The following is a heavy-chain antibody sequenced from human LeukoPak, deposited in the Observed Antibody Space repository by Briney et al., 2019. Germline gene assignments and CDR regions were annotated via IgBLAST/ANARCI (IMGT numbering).Heavy chain of an antibody. J-gene: IGHJ4*02. Sequence: GGSLRLSCAASGFTFSNYGIHWVRQAPGKGLEWEAFIRYDGSNKYYADSVKGRFTISRDNSKNILYLQMNSLRAEDTALYYCATMIVVATDVDYWGQGTLVTVSS. CDR2: IRYDGSNK. CDR1: GFTFSNYG. D-gene: IGHD3-22*01. V-gene: IGHV3-30*02. CDR3: ATMIVVATDVDY.